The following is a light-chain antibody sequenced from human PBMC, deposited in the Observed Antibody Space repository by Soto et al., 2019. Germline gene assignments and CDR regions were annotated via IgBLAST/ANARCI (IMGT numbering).Light chain of an antibody. Sequence: AIRMTQSPSSLSASTGDRVTITCRASQGISSYLAWYQQKPGKAPKLLIYAASTLQSGAPSRFSGSGSGTDFTLTISCLQSEDFATYYCQQYYSYPLGFGGGTKVVIK. CDR1: QGISSY. V-gene: IGKV1-8*01. CDR2: AAS. CDR3: QQYYSYPLG. J-gene: IGKJ4*01.